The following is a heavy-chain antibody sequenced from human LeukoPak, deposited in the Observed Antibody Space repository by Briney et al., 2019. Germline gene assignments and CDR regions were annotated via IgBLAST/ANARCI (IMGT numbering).Heavy chain of an antibody. CDR3: ARQQDSRAVGYWFDP. J-gene: IGHJ5*02. CDR2: INGGNGNT. Sequence: GASVKVSCKASGYTFITYAIHWVRQAPGQRLEWMGSINGGNGNTKYSQKFQDRVTITRDTSASTASMELSSLRSEDTAVYYCARQQDSRAVGYWFDPWGQGTLVTVSS. D-gene: IGHD6-19*01. V-gene: IGHV1-3*01. CDR1: GYTFITYA.